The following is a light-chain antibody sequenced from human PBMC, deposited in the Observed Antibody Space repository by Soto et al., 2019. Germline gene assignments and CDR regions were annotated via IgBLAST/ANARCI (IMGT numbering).Light chain of an antibody. CDR3: QQYVGSPPRIT. Sequence: EIVLTQSPGTLSLSPGERAALSCRASQSVSSKFLAWYQQKPGQAPRLLIYAASNRATGIPDRFRASGSGTDFTLTITRLEPEDFAVYYGQQYVGSPPRITFGQGTRLEIK. J-gene: IGKJ5*01. V-gene: IGKV3-20*01. CDR2: AAS. CDR1: QSVSSKF.